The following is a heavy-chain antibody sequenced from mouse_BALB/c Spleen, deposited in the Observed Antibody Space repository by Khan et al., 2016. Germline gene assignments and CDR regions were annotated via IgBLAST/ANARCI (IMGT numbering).Heavy chain of an antibody. CDR2: INPASSTI. D-gene: IGHD2-2*01. CDR3: ARCGYYGYSDV. J-gene: IGHJ1*01. V-gene: IGHV4-1*02. CDR1: GFDFSRYW. Sequence: EVKLLESGGGLVQPGGSLKLSCTASGFDFSRYWMSWVRQAPGKGLEWIGEINPASSTINYTPSLKDKFIISRDNAKNTLYLQMRKVRSEDTALHYCARCGYYGYSDVWGAGTTVTVSS.